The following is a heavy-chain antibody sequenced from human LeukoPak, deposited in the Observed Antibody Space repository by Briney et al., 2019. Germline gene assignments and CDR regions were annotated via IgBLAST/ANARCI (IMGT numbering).Heavy chain of an antibody. Sequence: PSETLSLTCSVSGGSVTSGTYHWGWIRKPPGRGLEWIGSVYFDGGTHYNPSLQSRVTISVDTSKNQFSLRLSSVTAADTALYYCARDHYYDGRGRFDPWGQGTLVTVSS. CDR3: ARDHYYDGRGRFDP. D-gene: IGHD3-16*01. CDR2: VYFDGGT. CDR1: GGSVTSGTYH. V-gene: IGHV4-39*07. J-gene: IGHJ5*02.